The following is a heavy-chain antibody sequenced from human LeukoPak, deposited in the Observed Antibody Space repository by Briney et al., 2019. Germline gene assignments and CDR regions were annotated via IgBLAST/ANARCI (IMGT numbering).Heavy chain of an antibody. J-gene: IGHJ4*02. V-gene: IGHV3-30*02. Sequence: GGSLRLSCAASGFTFSSYGMHWVRQAPGKGLEWMAFIRYDGSNKYYADSVEGRFTISRDNSKNTLYLQMNSLRADDTAVYYCAKGIAVAGTELADWGQGTLVTVSA. CDR3: AKGIAVAGTELAD. D-gene: IGHD6-19*01. CDR2: IRYDGSNK. CDR1: GFTFSSYG.